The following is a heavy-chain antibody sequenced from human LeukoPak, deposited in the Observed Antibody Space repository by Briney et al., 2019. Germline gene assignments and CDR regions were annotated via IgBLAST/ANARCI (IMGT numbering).Heavy chain of an antibody. CDR1: GFTFSNYA. Sequence: GGSLRLSCAASGFTFSNYALSWVRQAPGKGLEWVSLISFSSLTTEYADSVKGRFTISRDNSKNTLFLQMNSLNADDTAVYYCAKHLRTSVWFFDSWGQGALVTVSS. V-gene: IGHV3-23*01. D-gene: IGHD6-19*01. CDR2: ISFSSLTT. J-gene: IGHJ4*02. CDR3: AKHLRTSVWFFDS.